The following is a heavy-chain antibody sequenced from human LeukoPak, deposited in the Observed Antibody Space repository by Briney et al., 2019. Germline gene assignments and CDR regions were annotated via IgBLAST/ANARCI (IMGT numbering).Heavy chain of an antibody. CDR1: GYTLTELS. V-gene: IGHV1-2*02. J-gene: IGHJ4*02. D-gene: IGHD6-13*01. CDR3: ARDPPDSSSWYRGFDY. CDR2: INPNSGGT. Sequence: ASVKVSCKVSGYTLTELSMHWVRQAPGQGLEWMGWINPNSGGTNYAQKFQGRVTMTRDTSISTAYMELSRLRSDDTAVYYCARDPPDSSSWYRGFDYWGQGTLVTVSS.